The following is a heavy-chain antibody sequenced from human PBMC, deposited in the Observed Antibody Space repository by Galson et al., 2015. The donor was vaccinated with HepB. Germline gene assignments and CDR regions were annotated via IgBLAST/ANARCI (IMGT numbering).Heavy chain of an antibody. CDR3: ARDSSSGWYHFDL. Sequence: SLRLSCAASGFTFSSYSMNWVRQAPGKGLEWVSSISSSSSYIYYADSVKGRFTISRDNAKNSLYLQMNSLRAEDTAVYYCARDSSSGWYHFDLRGRGTLVTVSS. CDR1: GFTFSSYS. V-gene: IGHV3-21*01. J-gene: IGHJ2*01. CDR2: ISSSSSYI. D-gene: IGHD6-19*01.